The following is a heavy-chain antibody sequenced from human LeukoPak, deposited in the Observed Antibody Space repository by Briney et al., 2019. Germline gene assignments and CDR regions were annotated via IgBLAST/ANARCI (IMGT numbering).Heavy chain of an antibody. CDR1: GFTFSSYS. CDR2: ISSSSSTI. V-gene: IGHV3-48*04. CDR3: ARDGISGSYLSTAFDI. Sequence: GRSLRLSCAASGFTFSSYSMNWVRQAPGKGLEWVSYISSSSSTIYYADSVKGRFTISRDNAKNSLYLQMNSLRAEDTAVYYCARDGISGSYLSTAFDIWGQGTMVTVSS. D-gene: IGHD1-26*01. J-gene: IGHJ3*02.